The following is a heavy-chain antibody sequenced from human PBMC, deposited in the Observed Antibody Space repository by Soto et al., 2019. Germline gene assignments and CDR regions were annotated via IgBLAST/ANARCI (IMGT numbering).Heavy chain of an antibody. V-gene: IGHV3-23*01. CDR3: AKMASDYINSLDS. J-gene: IGHJ4*02. D-gene: IGHD4-4*01. Sequence: PCGSLKLSCSASGFTFDAYAMSLVRQTHGKGLEWVSSIGSSGGNTYYAAAVRGRFTISRDNARNTVDLQINTLRAEDTAFYFCAKMASDYINSLDSRGQGTLVTVSS. CDR2: IGSSGGNT. CDR1: GFTFDAYA.